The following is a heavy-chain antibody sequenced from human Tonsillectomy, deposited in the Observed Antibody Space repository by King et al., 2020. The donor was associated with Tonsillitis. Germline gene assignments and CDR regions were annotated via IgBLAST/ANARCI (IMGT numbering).Heavy chain of an antibody. V-gene: IGHV4-34*01. CDR2: INHSGST. J-gene: IGHJ3*02. CDR1: GGSFSGYY. Sequence: VQLQQWGAGLLKPSETLSLTCTVYGGSFSGYYWSWIHQPPGKGLEWIGEINHSGSTNYNPSLKSRVTISGDTSKNQFSLKLSSVTAADTAVYYCARVMEHLTHDAFDIWGQGTMVTVSS. D-gene: IGHD1-26*01. CDR3: ARVMEHLTHDAFDI.